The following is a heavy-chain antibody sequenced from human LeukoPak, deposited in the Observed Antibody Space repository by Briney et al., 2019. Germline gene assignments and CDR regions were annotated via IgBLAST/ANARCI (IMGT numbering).Heavy chain of an antibody. D-gene: IGHD6-13*01. J-gene: IGHJ3*02. CDR2: ISYDGSNK. CDR1: GFTFSSYG. CDR3: ARVPSSSWYGDAFDI. V-gene: IGHV3-30*19. Sequence: GGSLRLSCAASGFTFSSYGMHWVRQAPGKGLEWVAVISYDGSNKYYADSVKGRFTISRDNSRNTLYLQMNSLRAEDTAVYYCARVPSSSWYGDAFDIWGQGTMVTVSS.